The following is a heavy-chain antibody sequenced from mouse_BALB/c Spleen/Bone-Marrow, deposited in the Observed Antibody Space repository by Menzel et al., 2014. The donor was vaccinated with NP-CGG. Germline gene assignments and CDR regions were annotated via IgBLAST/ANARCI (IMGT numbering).Heavy chain of an antibody. CDR3: ARELGRGFAY. D-gene: IGHD4-1*01. J-gene: IGHJ3*01. CDR1: GYAFTNYL. V-gene: IGHV1-54*01. CDR2: INPGSGGI. Sequence: QVQLKESGAELVRPGTSVTVSRKASGYAFTNYLIEWVKQRPGQGLEWIGVINPGSGGINYNEKFRVKATLTADKSSSIVYMQLSSLTSDDSAVYFCARELGRGFAYWGQGTLVTVSA.